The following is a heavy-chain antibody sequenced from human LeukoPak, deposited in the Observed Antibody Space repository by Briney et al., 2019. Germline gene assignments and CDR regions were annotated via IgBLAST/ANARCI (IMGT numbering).Heavy chain of an antibody. V-gene: IGHV3-30*03. D-gene: IGHD5-12*01. J-gene: IGHJ4*02. CDR1: GFPFSSYG. Sequence: LPGGSLRLSCAASGFPFSSYGIHWVRQAPGKGLEWVALISYDGSNKHYADSVKGRFTISRDNSKNTLYLQMNSLRAEDTAVYYCASARALYGYSGYDEPYFDYWGQGTLVTVSS. CDR2: ISYDGSNK. CDR3: ASARALYGYSGYDEPYFDY.